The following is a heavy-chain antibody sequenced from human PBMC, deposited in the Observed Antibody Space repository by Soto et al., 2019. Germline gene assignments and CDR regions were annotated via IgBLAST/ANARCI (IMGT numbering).Heavy chain of an antibody. J-gene: IGHJ6*02. Sequence: SSETLSLSCTVSGGSISSYYWSWIRQPAGEGREWIGRIYTSGSTNYNPSLKSRVTMSVDTSKNQFSLKLSSVTAADTAVYYCARDHCSGGSCYSGRDYYYYGMDVWGQGTTVTVS. CDR1: GGSISSYY. CDR2: IYTSGST. CDR3: ARDHCSGGSCYSGRDYYYYGMDV. V-gene: IGHV4-4*07. D-gene: IGHD2-15*01.